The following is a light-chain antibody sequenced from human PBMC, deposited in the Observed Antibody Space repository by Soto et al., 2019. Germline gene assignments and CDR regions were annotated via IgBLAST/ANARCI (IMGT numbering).Light chain of an antibody. V-gene: IGKV1-16*02. CDR1: QGIDNY. CDR2: AAS. CDR3: QQYRTYPFT. Sequence: DIQVTQSPSSLSASVGDRVTITCRASQGIDNYLAWIQQRPGKAPRSLIYAASNLHGGVPSQSSASGSGTDFTLTISSLQPEDFATYYCQQYRTYPFTFGPGTKV. J-gene: IGKJ3*01.